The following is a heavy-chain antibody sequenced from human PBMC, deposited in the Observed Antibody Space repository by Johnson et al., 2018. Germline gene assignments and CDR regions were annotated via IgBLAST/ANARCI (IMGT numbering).Heavy chain of an antibody. CDR2: IYSGDTT. CDR3: ARDLNGFPD. D-gene: IGHD5-24*01. CDR1: GFTFRDYV. Sequence: VQLVQSGGGLVQPGGSLRLSCAASGFTFRDYVMSWVRQAPGRGLEWVSLIYSGDTTYYADSVKGRFTISRDTSKNTLFLQMNSLRVEDTAMYYCARDLNGFPDWGQGTLVTVSS. V-gene: IGHV3-66*01. J-gene: IGHJ4*02.